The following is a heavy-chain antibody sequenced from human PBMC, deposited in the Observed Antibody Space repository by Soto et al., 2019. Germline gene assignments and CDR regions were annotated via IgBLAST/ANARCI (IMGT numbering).Heavy chain of an antibody. V-gene: IGHV4-61*08. CDR3: ARDPMGSSER. D-gene: IGHD3-10*01. CDR1: GGSISSGGYS. CDR2: IYYSGST. Sequence: SETLSLTCAVSGGSISSGGYSWSWIRQPPGKGLEWIGYIYYSGSTNYNPSLKSRVTISVDTSKNQFSLKLSSVTAADTAVYYCARDPMGSSERWGQGTLVTVSS. J-gene: IGHJ4*02.